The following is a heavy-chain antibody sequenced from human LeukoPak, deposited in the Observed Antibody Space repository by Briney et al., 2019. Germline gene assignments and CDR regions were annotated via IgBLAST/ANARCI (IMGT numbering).Heavy chain of an antibody. J-gene: IGHJ4*02. Sequence: PGGSLRLSCAASGFTFSSYAMSWVRQAPGKGLEWVSAISGSGGSTYYADSVKGRFTISRDNSKNTLYLQMNSLRAEDTAVYYCAKSQRIFGVVIAFFDYWGQGTLVTVSS. D-gene: IGHD3-3*01. CDR2: ISGSGGST. CDR1: GFTFSSYA. CDR3: AKSQRIFGVVIAFFDY. V-gene: IGHV3-23*01.